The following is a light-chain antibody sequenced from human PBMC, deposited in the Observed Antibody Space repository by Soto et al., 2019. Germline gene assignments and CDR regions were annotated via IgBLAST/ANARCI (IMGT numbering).Light chain of an antibody. V-gene: IGLV2-14*01. CDR2: EVT. CDR1: ASDIGADDF. Sequence: QSVLTQPASVSGSPGQSITISCTGTASDIGADDFVSWYQHHPDKTPKLIIFEVTYRPTGISHRFSASKSGNTASLTISGLESEDEAIYCCSSYRRTTFPHVVFGGGTKVTVL. CDR3: SSYRRTTFPHVV. J-gene: IGLJ2*01.